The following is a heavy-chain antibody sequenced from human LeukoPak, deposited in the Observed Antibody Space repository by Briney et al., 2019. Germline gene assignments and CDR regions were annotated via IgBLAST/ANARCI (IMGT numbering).Heavy chain of an antibody. CDR1: GYSLTELS. D-gene: IGHD2-2*01. CDR2: FDPEDGET. V-gene: IGHV1-24*01. J-gene: IGHJ5*02. CDR3: ATTCSSTSCGGNWFDP. Sequence: ASVKVSCKVSGYSLTELSIHWVRQAPGKGLEWMGGFDPEDGETIYAQKFQGRVTMTEDTSTDTAFMELSSLRSEDTAVYYCATTCSSTSCGGNWFDPWGQGTLVTVSS.